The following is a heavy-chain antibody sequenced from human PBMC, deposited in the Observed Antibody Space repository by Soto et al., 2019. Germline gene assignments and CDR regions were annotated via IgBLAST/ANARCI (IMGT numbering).Heavy chain of an antibody. CDR2: INSDGSSR. J-gene: IGHJ6*02. CDR1: GFTFSSYW. D-gene: IGHD1-1*01. Sequence: PGGSLRLSCAASGFTFSSYWMHWVRQAPGKGLVWVSRINSDGSSRSYADSVKGRFTISRDNAKNTLYLEMNSLRPDDTAIYYCARDVATSGTKFFYGMAVWGQGPTVTVSS. V-gene: IGHV3-74*01. CDR3: ARDVATSGTKFFYGMAV.